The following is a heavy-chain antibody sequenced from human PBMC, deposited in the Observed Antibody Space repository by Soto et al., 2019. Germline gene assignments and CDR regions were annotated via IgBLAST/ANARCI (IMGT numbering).Heavy chain of an antibody. Sequence: QVQLVQSGAEVKKPGSSLRVSCRASGGTFDSYSISWVRQAPGQGLEWLGKVPPMVDFSRYAPKFQGRVTITADQSTSIAYMDLSGLTSQDTAVYYCATGALGGRQQLVRDAFDFWGQGTKVTVSS. CDR2: VPPMVDFS. CDR1: GGTFDSYS. D-gene: IGHD3-16*01. J-gene: IGHJ3*01. CDR3: ATGALGGRQQLVRDAFDF. V-gene: IGHV1-69*02.